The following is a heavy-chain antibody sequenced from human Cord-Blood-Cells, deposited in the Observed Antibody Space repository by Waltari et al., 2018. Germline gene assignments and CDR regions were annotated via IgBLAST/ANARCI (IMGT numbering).Heavy chain of an antibody. V-gene: IGHV3-7*01. CDR2: RKQDGSEK. D-gene: IGHD3-16*01. Sequence: EVQLVESGGGLVQPGGSLRLSCAASGFTLRSYWMSWVGQAPGRGLEWVPNRKQDGSEKYYVDSVKGRFTISRDNAKNSLYLQMNSLRAEDTAVYYCAREGVVGGGFDYWGQGTLVTVSS. CDR3: AREGVVGGGFDY. J-gene: IGHJ4*02. CDR1: GFTLRSYW.